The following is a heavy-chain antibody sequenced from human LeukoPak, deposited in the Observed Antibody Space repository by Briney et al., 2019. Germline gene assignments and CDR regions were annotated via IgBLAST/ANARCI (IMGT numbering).Heavy chain of an antibody. CDR2: ISAYSGNT. Sequence: GASVKVPCKASGYTFTSYGISWVRQAPGQGLEWMGWISAYSGNTNYAQKFQGRVTLTRDTSTSTVYMELSSLRSEDTAVYYCASAKYDIGGYFPLDYWGQGTLVTVSS. V-gene: IGHV1-18*01. D-gene: IGHD3-22*01. J-gene: IGHJ4*02. CDR1: GYTFTSYG. CDR3: ASAKYDIGGYFPLDY.